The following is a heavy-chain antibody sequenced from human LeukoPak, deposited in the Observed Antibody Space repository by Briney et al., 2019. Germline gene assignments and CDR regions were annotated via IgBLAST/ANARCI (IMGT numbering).Heavy chain of an antibody. V-gene: IGHV4-34*01. CDR2: INHSGST. CDR3: ARGGIAAALRTFYYFDY. CDR1: GGSFSGYY. Sequence: SGTLSLTCAVYGGSFSGYYWSWIRQPPGKGLEWIGEINHSGSTNYNPSLKSRVTISVDTSKNQFSLKLNSVTAADTAVYYCARGGIAAALRTFYYFDYWGQGTLVTVSS. D-gene: IGHD6-13*01. J-gene: IGHJ4*02.